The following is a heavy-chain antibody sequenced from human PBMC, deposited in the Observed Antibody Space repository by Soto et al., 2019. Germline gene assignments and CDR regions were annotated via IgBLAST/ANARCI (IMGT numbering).Heavy chain of an antibody. D-gene: IGHD2-2*02. CDR2: IYPGDSNT. J-gene: IGHJ6*02. CDR1: GYSFTSYW. V-gene: IGHV5-51*01. Sequence: PGESLKISCKGSGYSFTSYWIGWVRQMPGKGLEWMGIIYPGDSNTRYSPSLQGQVTISVDKSISTAYLQWSGLRAEDTAVYYCAREFISGVPAAIAYYYYGMDVWGQGTTVTVSS. CDR3: AREFISGVPAAIAYYYYGMDV.